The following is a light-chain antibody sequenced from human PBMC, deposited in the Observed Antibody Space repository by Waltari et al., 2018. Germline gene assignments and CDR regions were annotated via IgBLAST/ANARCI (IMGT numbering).Light chain of an antibody. V-gene: IGKV1-6*01. CDR3: LQDYNYPFT. CDR2: AAS. CDR1: QDISND. Sequence: AIQMTQSPSSLSASVGDRVTIPCRASQDISNDLGWYQQKPQKAPNLLIYAASNLQSGVPSGFSGSRSGTNFTLTISSLQPEDFATYYCLQDYNYPFTFGPGTKVDVK. J-gene: IGKJ3*01.